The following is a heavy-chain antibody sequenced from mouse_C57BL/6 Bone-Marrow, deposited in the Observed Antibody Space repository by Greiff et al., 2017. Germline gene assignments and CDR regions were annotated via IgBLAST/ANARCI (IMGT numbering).Heavy chain of an antibody. CDR2: IDPANGDT. V-gene: IGHV14-4*01. Sequence: VQLQQSGAELVRPGASVKLSCTASGFNIKDDYMHWVKQRPEQGLEWIGWIDPANGDTEYASKFQGKATITADTSSNTAYLQLSSLTSEDTAVYYCTQAYYSNYPYWGQGTSVTVSS. D-gene: IGHD2-5*01. CDR3: TQAYYSNYPY. CDR1: GFNIKDDY. J-gene: IGHJ4*01.